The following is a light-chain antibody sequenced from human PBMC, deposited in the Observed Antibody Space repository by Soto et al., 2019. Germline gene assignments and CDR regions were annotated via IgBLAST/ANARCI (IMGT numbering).Light chain of an antibody. J-gene: IGLJ2*01. CDR2: DVS. CDR3: SSYTSGSTRVV. CDR1: GSDVGGYNY. V-gene: IGLV2-14*03. Sequence: QSALTQPASVSGSPGQSITISCTGTGSDVGGYNYVSWYQQHPGKAPKVMIYDVSKRPSGISNRFSGSKSGNTASLTISGLQIEDEADYYCSSYTSGSTRVVFGGGTKLTAL.